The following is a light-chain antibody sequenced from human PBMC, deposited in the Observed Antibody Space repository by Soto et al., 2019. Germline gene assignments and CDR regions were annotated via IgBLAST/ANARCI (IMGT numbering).Light chain of an antibody. V-gene: IGLV1-44*01. CDR3: ASLDDSLSGGV. CDR2: TDY. CDR1: NSNIGTYT. Sequence: QSVLTQPPSASGTPGQRVIISCSGSNSNIGTYTVNWYQQLPGTAPKLLIYTDYQRPSGVPDRFSGSRSGTSASLAISGLQSEDEADYYCASLDDSLSGGVFGGGTKVTVL. J-gene: IGLJ3*02.